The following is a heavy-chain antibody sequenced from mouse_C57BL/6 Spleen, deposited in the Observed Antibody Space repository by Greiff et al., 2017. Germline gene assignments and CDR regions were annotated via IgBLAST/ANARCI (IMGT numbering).Heavy chain of an antibody. CDR2: INPNNGGT. D-gene: IGHD1-1*01. V-gene: IGHV1-26*01. J-gene: IGHJ4*01. CDR1: GYTFTDYY. Sequence: VQLKQSGPELVKPGASVKISCKASGYTFTDYYMNWVKQSHGKSLEWIGDINPNNGGTSYNQKFKGKATLTVDKSSSTAYMELRSLTSEDSAVYYCARAIYYYGAMDYWGQGTSVTVSS. CDR3: ARAIYYYGAMDY.